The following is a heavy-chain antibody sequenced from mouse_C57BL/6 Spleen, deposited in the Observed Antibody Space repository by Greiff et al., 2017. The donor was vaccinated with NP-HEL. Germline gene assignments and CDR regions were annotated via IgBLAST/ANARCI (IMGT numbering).Heavy chain of an antibody. CDR1: GYAFSSYW. CDR3: ARASPWYFDV. Sequence: VQLQQSGPELVKPGASVKISCKASGYAFSSYWMNWVKQRPGKGLEWIGRIYPGDGGTNYNGKFKGKATLTADKSSSTAYMQLSSLTSEDSAVYFCARASPWYFDVWGTGTTVTVSS. J-gene: IGHJ1*03. V-gene: IGHV1-82*01. CDR2: IYPGDGGT.